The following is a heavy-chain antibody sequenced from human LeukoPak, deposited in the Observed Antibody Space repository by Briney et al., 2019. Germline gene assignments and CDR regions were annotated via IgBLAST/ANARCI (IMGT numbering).Heavy chain of an antibody. CDR1: GGTFSSYA. D-gene: IGHD6-13*01. CDR2: IIPIFGTA. V-gene: IGHV1-69*13. Sequence: ASVKVSCKASGGTFSSYAISWVRQAPGQGLEWMGGIIPIFGTANYAQKFQGRVTITADESTSTAYMELSSLRSEDTAVYYCARGLNHVLKVDSGAAAADNYYYYYMDVWGKGTTVTVSS. J-gene: IGHJ6*03. CDR3: ARGLNHVLKVDSGAAAADNYYYYYMDV.